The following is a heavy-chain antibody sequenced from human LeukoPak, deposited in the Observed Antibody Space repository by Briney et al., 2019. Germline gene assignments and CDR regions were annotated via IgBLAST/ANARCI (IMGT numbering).Heavy chain of an antibody. CDR3: ARAPPYGDYPNWFDP. CDR2: IYYSGST. D-gene: IGHD4-17*01. V-gene: IGHV4-61*01. CDR1: GGSVSSGSYY. Sequence: SETLSLTCFVSGGSVSSGSYYWSWIRQPPGTGLEWIGYIYYSGSTNYNPSLKSRVTISVDTSKNQFSLKLSSVTAADTAVYYCARAPPYGDYPNWFDPWGQGTLVTVSS. J-gene: IGHJ5*02.